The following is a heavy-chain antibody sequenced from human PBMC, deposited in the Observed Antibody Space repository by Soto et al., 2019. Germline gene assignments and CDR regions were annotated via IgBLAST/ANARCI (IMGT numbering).Heavy chain of an antibody. D-gene: IGHD3-3*01. V-gene: IGHV3-33*01. CDR2: IWYDGSNK. CDR3: ARGYDFWSGYRGEPNYYYYMDV. J-gene: IGHJ6*03. CDR1: GFTFSSYG. Sequence: GGSLRLSCAASGFTFSSYGMHWVRQAPGKGLEWVAVIWYDGSNKYYADSVKGRFTISRDNSKNTLYLQMNSLRAEDTAVYYCARGYDFWSGYRGEPNYYYYMDVWGKGTTVTVSS.